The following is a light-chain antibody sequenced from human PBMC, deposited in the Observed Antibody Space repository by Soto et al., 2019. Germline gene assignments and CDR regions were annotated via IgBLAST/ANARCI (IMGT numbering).Light chain of an antibody. J-gene: IGKJ1*01. V-gene: IGKV3-20*01. CDR3: RRVGSARRW. CDR2: DVS. CDR1: QTLRSGY. Sequence: DIVLTKTPGALSLSPGDRATLSCRASQTLRSGYLAWYQHKPGQAPRLLIYDVSSRTTGIPDRFSGSGSGTDFTLTISRLEPEDFAVYEWRRVGSARRWFSQQAKVDIK.